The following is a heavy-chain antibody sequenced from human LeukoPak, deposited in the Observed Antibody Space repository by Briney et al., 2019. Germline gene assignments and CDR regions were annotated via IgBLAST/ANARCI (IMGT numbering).Heavy chain of an antibody. D-gene: IGHD3-22*01. CDR2: IYYSGST. Sequence: PSETLSLTCTVSGGSISSSSYYLGWIRQPPGKGLEWIVSIYYSGSTYYNPSLKSRVTISVDTSKNQFSLKLSSVTAADTAVYYCARRRYYYDSSGTGDYWGQGTLVTVSS. V-gene: IGHV4-39*01. CDR3: ARRRYYYDSSGTGDY. J-gene: IGHJ4*02. CDR1: GGSISSSSYY.